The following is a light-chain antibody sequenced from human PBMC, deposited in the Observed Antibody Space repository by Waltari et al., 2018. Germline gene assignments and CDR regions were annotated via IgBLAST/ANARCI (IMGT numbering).Light chain of an antibody. J-gene: IGKJ4*01. CDR1: QSVSSSY. V-gene: IGKV3-20*01. CDR2: DAS. Sequence: EIVLTQSPGTLSLSPGERATLYCRASQSVSSSYLAWYQQKPGQAPRLLIYDASSRATGIPDRFSGSGSGTDFTLTINRLEPEDFAVYYCQQYHSSPPTFGGGTKVEIK. CDR3: QQYHSSPPT.